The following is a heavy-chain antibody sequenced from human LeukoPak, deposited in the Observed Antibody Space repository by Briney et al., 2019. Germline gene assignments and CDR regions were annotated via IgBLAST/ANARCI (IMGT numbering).Heavy chain of an antibody. V-gene: IGHV4-39*01. CDR3: ARRPPALGAFDI. Sequence: SETLSLTCTVSGGSISRSFYYWGWIRQSPGKGLEWIGSIYYSDSGTMYYNPSLKSRVTMSADTSKNQFSLRVSSVTAADTAVYYCARRPPALGAFDIWGQGTMVSVSS. J-gene: IGHJ3*02. CDR1: GGSISRSFYY. CDR2: IYYSDSGTM.